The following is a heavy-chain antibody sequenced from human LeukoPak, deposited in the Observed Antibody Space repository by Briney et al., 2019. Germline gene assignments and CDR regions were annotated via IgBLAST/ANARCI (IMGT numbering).Heavy chain of an antibody. Sequence: PGGSLRLSCAASGFTFSDYYMSWIRQAPGKGLEWVSVIYSGGSTYYADSVKGRFTISRDNSKNTLYLQMNSLRAEDTAVYYCAREISRTGAFDIWGQGTMVTVSS. V-gene: IGHV3-66*02. CDR1: GFTFSDYY. J-gene: IGHJ3*02. D-gene: IGHD3-3*02. CDR2: IYSGGST. CDR3: AREISRTGAFDI.